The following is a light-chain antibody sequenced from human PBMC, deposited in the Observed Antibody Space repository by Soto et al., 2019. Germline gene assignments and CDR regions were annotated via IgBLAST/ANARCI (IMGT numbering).Light chain of an antibody. CDR1: QSVSSSY. J-gene: IGKJ1*01. V-gene: IGKV3-20*01. CDR2: GAS. Sequence: ETVLTQSPGTLSLSPGERATLSCRASQSVSSSYLAWYQQKPGQAPRLLIYGASSRATGIPDRFSGSGSGTDFTLTISRLEPEDFAVYYCRQYGNSPRTFGQGTKVEIK. CDR3: RQYGNSPRT.